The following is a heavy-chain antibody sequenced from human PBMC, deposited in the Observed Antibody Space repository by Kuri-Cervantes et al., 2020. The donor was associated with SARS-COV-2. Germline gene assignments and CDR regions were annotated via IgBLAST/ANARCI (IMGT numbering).Heavy chain of an antibody. CDR2: INPNSGDT. CDR3: ARKGDWAYFDY. V-gene: IGHV1-2*02. J-gene: IGHJ4*02. CDR1: RYTFTYYY. Sequence: ASVKVSCKASRYTFTYYYIHWVRQAPGQGLEWMGSINPNSGDTNYAQRFQGRVIMIRDTSITTAYMDLSRLTSDDTAVYYCARKGDWAYFDYWGQGTLVTVSS. D-gene: IGHD3-9*01.